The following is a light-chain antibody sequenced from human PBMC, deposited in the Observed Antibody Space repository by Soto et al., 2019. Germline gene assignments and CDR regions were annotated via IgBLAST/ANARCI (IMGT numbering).Light chain of an antibody. CDR1: QGISNY. V-gene: IGKV1-27*01. CDR3: QKYNSAPSFT. CDR2: AAS. J-gene: IGKJ3*01. Sequence: DIQMTQSPSSLSASVGDRVTITCRASQGISNYLAWYQQKPGKVPKLLIYAASTLQSGVPSRFSGSGSGTDFTFTISSLQPEDVATYYCQKYNSAPSFTFGPGTKVDIK.